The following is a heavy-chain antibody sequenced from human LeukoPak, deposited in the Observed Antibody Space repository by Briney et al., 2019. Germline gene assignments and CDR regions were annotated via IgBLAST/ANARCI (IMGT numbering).Heavy chain of an antibody. J-gene: IGHJ4*02. CDR2: IYPGDCNT. CDR3: ARHYRDGYNRKVDY. V-gene: IGHV5-51*01. Sequence: GESLKISCKGSGYDFTSYWICWGRQLPGKGLEWMGIIYPGDCNTRYSPSFQGQVTISADKSISTAYLQWSSLKASDTAMYYCARHYRDGYNRKVDYWGQGTQVTVSS. CDR1: GYDFTSYW. D-gene: IGHD5-24*01.